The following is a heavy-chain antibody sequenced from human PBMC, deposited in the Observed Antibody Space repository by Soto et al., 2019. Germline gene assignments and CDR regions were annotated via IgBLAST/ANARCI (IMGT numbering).Heavy chain of an antibody. V-gene: IGHV1-18*01. CDR3: ARDPLYDFWSGYYKHYFDY. CDR1: GYTFTSYG. CDR2: ISAYNGNT. D-gene: IGHD3-3*01. J-gene: IGHJ4*02. Sequence: QVQLVQSGAEVKKPGASVKVSCKASGYTFTSYGISWVRQAPGQGLEWMGWISAYNGNTNYAQKLQGRVTMTTDTSTSTAYMELRSLRSDDTAVYYCARDPLYDFWSGYYKHYFDYWGQGTLVTVSS.